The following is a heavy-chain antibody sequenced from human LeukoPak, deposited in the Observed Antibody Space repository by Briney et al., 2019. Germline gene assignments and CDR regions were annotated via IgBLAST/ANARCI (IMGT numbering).Heavy chain of an antibody. CDR3: ARGGYTYFFDF. V-gene: IGHV3-23*01. Sequence: GGSLRLSCAASGFTFSNFAMSWVRQAPGKGLEWVSTITGRAGGSFSADSVKGRFTISRDDSKNTLYLQLNSLRADDTALYYCARGGYTYFFDFWGQGALVTVSS. CDR2: ITGRAGGS. D-gene: IGHD1-1*01. CDR1: GFTFSNFA. J-gene: IGHJ4*02.